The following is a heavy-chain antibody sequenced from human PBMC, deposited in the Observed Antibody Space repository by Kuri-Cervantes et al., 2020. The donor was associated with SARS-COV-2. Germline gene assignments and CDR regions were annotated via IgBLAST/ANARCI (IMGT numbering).Heavy chain of an antibody. J-gene: IGHJ4*02. Sequence: SETLSLTCTVSGGSISSGDYYWSWIRQPPGKGLEWIGYIYYSGSTYYNPSLKSRVTISVDTSKNQFSLKLSSVTAADTAVYYCARGDTVTTFDYWGQGTLVTVSS. CDR1: GGSISSGDYY. CDR3: ARGDTVTTFDY. D-gene: IGHD4-17*01. V-gene: IGHV4-30-4*08. CDR2: IYYSGST.